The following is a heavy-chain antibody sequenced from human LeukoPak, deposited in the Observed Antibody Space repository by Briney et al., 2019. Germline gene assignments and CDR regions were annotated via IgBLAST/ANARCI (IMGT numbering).Heavy chain of an antibody. V-gene: IGHV4-4*07. Sequence: SETLSLTCTVSGGSISSYYWSWIRQPAGKGLEWIGRIYTSGSTNYNPSLKSRVTMSVDTSKNQFSLKLSSVTAADTAVYYCASFGYDSSGYYYVFGYWGQGTLVTVSS. CDR3: ASFGYDSSGYYYVFGY. CDR1: GGSISSYY. CDR2: IYTSGST. D-gene: IGHD3-22*01. J-gene: IGHJ4*02.